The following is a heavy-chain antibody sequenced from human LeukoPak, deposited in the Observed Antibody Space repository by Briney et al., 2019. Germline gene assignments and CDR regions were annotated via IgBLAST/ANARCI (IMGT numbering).Heavy chain of an antibody. CDR3: ASWLAARPDDY. CDR2: ISSSSSYI. D-gene: IGHD6-6*01. CDR1: GFTVSSNY. J-gene: IGHJ4*02. V-gene: IGHV3-21*01. Sequence: GGSLRLSCAASGFTVSSNYMTWVRQAPGKGLEWVSSISSSSSYIYYADSVKGRFTISRDNAKNSLYLQMNSLRAEDTAVYYCASWLAARPDDYWGQGTLVTVSS.